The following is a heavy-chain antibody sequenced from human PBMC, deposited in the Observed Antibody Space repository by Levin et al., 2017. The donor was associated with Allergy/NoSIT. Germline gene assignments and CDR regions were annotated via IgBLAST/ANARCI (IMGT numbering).Heavy chain of an antibody. J-gene: IGHJ5*02. Sequence: GGSLRLSCEASGFTFSMYWMNWVRQTPGKGLEWVANMNQDGSTKYYLDSVKGRFTISRDNAKNSVYLQMNSLRAEDTALYYCARGTSLSPNLFDPWGQGTLVTVSS. V-gene: IGHV3-7*04. D-gene: IGHD2-8*01. CDR2: MNQDGSTK. CDR1: GFTFSMYW. CDR3: ARGTSLSPNLFDP.